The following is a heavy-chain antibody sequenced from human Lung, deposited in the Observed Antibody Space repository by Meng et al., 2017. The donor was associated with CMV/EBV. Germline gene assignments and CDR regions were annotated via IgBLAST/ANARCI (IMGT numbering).Heavy chain of an antibody. CDR3: ARDDGGSFLDY. D-gene: IGHD4-23*01. Sequence: SCAGSGFTSSGYHMSWVRQTPGKGLEWLSHISSSGTTIYYADSVKGRVTISRDNAKNSLYLQMNSLRADDTAVYYCARDDGGSFLDYWGQGTLVTVSS. CDR1: GFTSSGYH. J-gene: IGHJ4*02. CDR2: ISSSGTTI. V-gene: IGHV3-11*04.